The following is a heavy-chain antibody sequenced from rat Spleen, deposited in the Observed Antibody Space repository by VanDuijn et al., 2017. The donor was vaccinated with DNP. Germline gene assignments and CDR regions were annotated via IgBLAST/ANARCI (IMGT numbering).Heavy chain of an antibody. CDR1: GFTFRDYY. J-gene: IGHJ2*01. D-gene: IGHD1-4*01. CDR3: SRHVLPLRVWDY. Sequence: EVQLVESGGGSVQPGRSLKLSCAASGFTFRDYYMAWVRQAPTKGLEWVAYISYDGGSTYNGDSVKGRFTISRDNAKSTLYLQMNSLRSEDMATYYCSRHVLPLRVWDYWGQGVMVTVSS. V-gene: IGHV5-22*01. CDR2: ISYDGGST.